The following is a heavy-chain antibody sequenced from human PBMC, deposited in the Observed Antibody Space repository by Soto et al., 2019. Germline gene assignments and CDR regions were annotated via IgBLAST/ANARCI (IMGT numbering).Heavy chain of an antibody. J-gene: IGHJ3*02. CDR2: INAGNGNT. CDR1: GYIFTRYV. CDR3: ARDLAFDI. V-gene: IGHV1-3*01. Sequence: ASVTGSCTASGYIFTRYVMHWVRQAPGQRLEWMGWINAGNGNTKYSQKFQGRVTITRDTSASTAYMELSSLRSEDTAVYYCARDLAFDIWGQGTMVTV.